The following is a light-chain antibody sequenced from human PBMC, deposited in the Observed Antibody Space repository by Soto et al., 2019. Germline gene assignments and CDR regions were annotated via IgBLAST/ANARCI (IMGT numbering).Light chain of an antibody. V-gene: IGKV1-9*01. Sequence: IQLTHSPPSLSASVGDRVTITCRASQGISSDLAWYQQKPGKAPKLLIYGASTLQRGVPSRFSGSGSGTDFTLTISSXQPEDFATYYCQQFNSYPRTFGPGTKVDIK. CDR1: QGISSD. J-gene: IGKJ3*01. CDR2: GAS. CDR3: QQFNSYPRT.